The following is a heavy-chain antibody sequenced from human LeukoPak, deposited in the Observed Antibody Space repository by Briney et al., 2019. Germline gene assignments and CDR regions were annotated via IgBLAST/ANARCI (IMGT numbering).Heavy chain of an antibody. CDR1: GGSISSYY. Sequence: PSETLSLTCTVSGGSISSYYWSWIRQPPGKGLEWIGYIYYSGSTNYNPSLKSRVTISVDTSKNQFSLKLSSVTAADTAVYYCARDPSSGHGYAFDIWGQGTMVTVSS. J-gene: IGHJ3*02. V-gene: IGHV4-59*01. CDR2: IYYSGST. CDR3: ARDPSSGHGYAFDI. D-gene: IGHD3-22*01.